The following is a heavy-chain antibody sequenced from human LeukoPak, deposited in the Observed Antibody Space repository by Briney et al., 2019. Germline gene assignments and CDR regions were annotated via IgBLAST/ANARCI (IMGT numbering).Heavy chain of an antibody. CDR1: GGTFSCYA. D-gene: IGHD3-22*01. Sequence: SVKVSCKASGGTFSCYAISWVRQAPGQGLEWMGGIIPIFGTANYAQKFQGRVTITADESTSTAYMELSSLRSEDTAVYYCARVRDSSGYHWNYFDYWGQGTLVTVSS. J-gene: IGHJ4*02. CDR3: ARVRDSSGYHWNYFDY. V-gene: IGHV1-69*13. CDR2: IIPIFGTA.